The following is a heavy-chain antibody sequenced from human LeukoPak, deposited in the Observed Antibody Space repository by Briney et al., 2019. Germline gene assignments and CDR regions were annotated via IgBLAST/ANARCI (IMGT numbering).Heavy chain of an antibody. D-gene: IGHD6-13*01. CDR1: GGSISSSRYY. J-gene: IGHJ4*02. Sequence: MSSETLSLTCTVSGGSISSSRYYWGWIRQPPGKGLEWIGSIYYSGSTYYNPSLKSRVTISVDTSKNQFSLKLSSVTAADTAVYYCARQHSSSWYRARNYFDYWGQGTLVTVSS. CDR3: ARQHSSSWYRARNYFDY. CDR2: IYYSGST. V-gene: IGHV4-39*01.